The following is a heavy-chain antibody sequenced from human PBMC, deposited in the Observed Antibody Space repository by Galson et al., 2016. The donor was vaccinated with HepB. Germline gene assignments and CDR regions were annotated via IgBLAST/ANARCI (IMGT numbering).Heavy chain of an antibody. D-gene: IGHD3-10*01. CDR2: ISSSVSTI. Sequence: SLRLSCAGSGFTFSRSGLNWVRQAPGKGLQWVSYISSSVSTIYHADSVMGRFTISRDNAKNPVYLQMHSLRDEDTAVYYCARELVRSSFDLWGQGTMVTVSS. J-gene: IGHJ3*01. CDR1: GFTFSRSG. V-gene: IGHV3-48*02. CDR3: ARELVRSSFDL.